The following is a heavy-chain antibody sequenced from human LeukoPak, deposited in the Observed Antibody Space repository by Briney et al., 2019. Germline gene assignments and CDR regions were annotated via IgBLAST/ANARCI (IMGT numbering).Heavy chain of an antibody. Sequence: SETLSLTCSVSGDSISSSSYYWGWIRQPPGKGLEWIGSIYYSGSTYYNPSLKSRVTISVDTSKNQFSLKLSSVTAADTAVYYCARGKQQLVRCCWFDPWGQGTLVTVSS. CDR1: GDSISSSSYY. J-gene: IGHJ5*02. D-gene: IGHD6-13*01. V-gene: IGHV4-39*01. CDR3: ARGKQQLVRCCWFDP. CDR2: IYYSGST.